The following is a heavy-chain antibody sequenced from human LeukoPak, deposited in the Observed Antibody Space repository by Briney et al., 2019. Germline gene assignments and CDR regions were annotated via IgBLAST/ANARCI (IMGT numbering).Heavy chain of an antibody. Sequence: PSETLSLTCTVSGGSISSYYWSWIRQPPGKGLEWIGEINHSGSTNYNPSLKSRVTISVDTSKNQFSLKLSSVTAADTAVYYCARGPRSTDIVVVPAVYYGMDVWGQGTTVTVSS. V-gene: IGHV4-34*01. CDR1: GGSISSYY. CDR2: INHSGST. CDR3: ARGPRSTDIVVVPAVYYGMDV. J-gene: IGHJ6*02. D-gene: IGHD2-2*01.